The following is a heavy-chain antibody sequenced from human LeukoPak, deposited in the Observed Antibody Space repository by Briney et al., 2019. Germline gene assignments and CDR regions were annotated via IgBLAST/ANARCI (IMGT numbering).Heavy chain of an antibody. D-gene: IGHD6-13*01. CDR1: GGSISSGGFS. CDR2: IYHSGST. V-gene: IGHV4-30-2*01. CDR3: ARGLTSSSWYRVYFDY. Sequence: PSETLSLTCGVSGGSISSGGFSWSWIRQPPGKGLEWIGYIYHSGSTYYKPSLKSRVTISIDRSKNYSSLNLSSVTAADTAVYYCARGLTSSSWYRVYFDYWGQGTLVTVSS. J-gene: IGHJ4*02.